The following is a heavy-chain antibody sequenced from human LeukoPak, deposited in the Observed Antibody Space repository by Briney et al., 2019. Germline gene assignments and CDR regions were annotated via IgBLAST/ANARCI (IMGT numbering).Heavy chain of an antibody. J-gene: IGHJ4*02. D-gene: IGHD3-9*01. V-gene: IGHV3-21*04. Sequence: GGSLRLSCAASGFTLSSYSMKWVRQAPGKGLEWVSSISSSSCYIYYADSVKGRFTISRDNAKNSLYLQMNSLRAEDTAVYYCAKWGDYDVLTGYYVSDYWGQGTLVTVSS. CDR2: ISSSSCYI. CDR1: GFTLSSYS. CDR3: AKWGDYDVLTGYYVSDY.